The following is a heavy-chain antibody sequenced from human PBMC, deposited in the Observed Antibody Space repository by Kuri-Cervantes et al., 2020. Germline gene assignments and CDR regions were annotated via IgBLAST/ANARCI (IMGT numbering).Heavy chain of an antibody. D-gene: IGHD5-12*01. CDR3: ARCGSHWYFDL. CDR1: GFTFSRYW. V-gene: IGHV3-7*01. Sequence: GESLKISCAASGFTFSRYWMSWVRQAPGKGLEWVANIKQDGSEKYYVDSVKGRFTISRDNAKNTLYLQMNSLRAEDTAVYYCARCGSHWYFDLWGRGTLVTVSS. J-gene: IGHJ2*01. CDR2: IKQDGSEK.